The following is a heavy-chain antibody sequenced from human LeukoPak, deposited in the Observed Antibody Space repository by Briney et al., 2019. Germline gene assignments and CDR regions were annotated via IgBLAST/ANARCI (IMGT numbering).Heavy chain of an antibody. CDR3: ARDERLVGNWNDVSYYFDY. Sequence: GASVKVSCKASGYTFTSYAMNWVRQAPGQGLEWMGWINTNTGNPTYAQGFTGRFVFSLDTSVSTAYLQISSLKAEDTAVYYCARDERLVGNWNDVSYYFDYWGQGTLVTVSS. CDR2: INTNTGNP. CDR1: GYTFTSYA. J-gene: IGHJ4*02. V-gene: IGHV7-4-1*02. D-gene: IGHD1-1*01.